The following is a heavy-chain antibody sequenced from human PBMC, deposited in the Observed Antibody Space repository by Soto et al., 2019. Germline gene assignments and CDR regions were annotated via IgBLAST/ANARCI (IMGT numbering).Heavy chain of an antibody. CDR1: GGSISSYY. D-gene: IGHD5-18*01. CDR2: IYYSGST. V-gene: IGHV4-59*01. Sequence: SDTLSLTCTVSGGSISSYYWSWIRQPPGKGLEWIGYIYYSGSTNYNPSLKSRVTISVDTSKNQFSLKLSSVTAADTAVYYCARAPYTAMVDYWGQGTLVTVSS. J-gene: IGHJ4*02. CDR3: ARAPYTAMVDY.